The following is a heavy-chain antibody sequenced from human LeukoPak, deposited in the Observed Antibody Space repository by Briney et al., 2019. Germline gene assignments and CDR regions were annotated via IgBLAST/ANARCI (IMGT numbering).Heavy chain of an antibody. Sequence: GESLKISCKGSGYSFTSYWIGWVRQMPGKGLEWMGIIYPGDSDTRYSPSFQGQVTISADKSINTAYLQWSSLKASDTAMYYCARQGITGGYCSSASCPDFDYWGQGTLVTVSS. CDR3: ARQGITGGYCSSASCPDFDY. CDR2: IYPGDSDT. V-gene: IGHV5-51*01. CDR1: GYSFTSYW. D-gene: IGHD2-2*01. J-gene: IGHJ4*02.